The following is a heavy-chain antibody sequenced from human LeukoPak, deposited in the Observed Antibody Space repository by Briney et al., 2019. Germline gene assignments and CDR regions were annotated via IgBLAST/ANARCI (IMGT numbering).Heavy chain of an antibody. J-gene: IGHJ4*02. CDR3: ARGGELGAFDY. CDR2: INHSGST. D-gene: IGHD7-27*01. CDR1: GGSFSGYY. V-gene: IGHV4-34*01. Sequence: SETLSLTCVVYGGSFSGYYWSWIRQPPGKGLEWIREINHSGSTNYNPSLKSRVTISVDTSKNQFSLKLSSVTAADTAVYYCARGGELGAFDYWGQGTLVTVSS.